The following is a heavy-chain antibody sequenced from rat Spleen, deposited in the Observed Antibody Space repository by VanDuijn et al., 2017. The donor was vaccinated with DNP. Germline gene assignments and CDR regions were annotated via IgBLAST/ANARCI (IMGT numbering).Heavy chain of an antibody. CDR1: GFTFSDYN. CDR2: ISYDGSST. J-gene: IGHJ2*01. V-gene: IGHV5-7*01. CDR3: ARRGDY. Sequence: EVQLVESGGGLVQPGRSLKLSCAASGFTFSDYNMAWVRQAPKKGLEWVATISYDGSSTYYRDSVKGRFTISRDNAKSTLYLQMDSLRSEDTATYYCARRGDYWGQGVMVTVSS.